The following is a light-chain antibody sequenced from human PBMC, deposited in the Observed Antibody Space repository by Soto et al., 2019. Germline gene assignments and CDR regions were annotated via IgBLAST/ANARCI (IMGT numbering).Light chain of an antibody. V-gene: IGKV3-15*01. CDR2: GAS. Sequence: EIVMTQSPATLSVSPGERATLSCRASQSVSIDLAWYQQTPGQAPRLLIYGASTRATGIPVRFSGSASGTDFTLTISRLEPEDSALYFCQQYRPSPAISFGQGTRLEIK. J-gene: IGKJ5*01. CDR3: QQYRPSPAIS. CDR1: QSVSID.